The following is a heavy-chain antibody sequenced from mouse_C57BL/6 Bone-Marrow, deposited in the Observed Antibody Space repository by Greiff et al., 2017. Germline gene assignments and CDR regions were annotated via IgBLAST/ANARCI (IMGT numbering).Heavy chain of an antibody. CDR2: FDPSDSYT. J-gene: IGHJ1*03. CDR3: AEWDCDV. V-gene: IGHV1-69*01. CDR1: GYTFTSYW. Sequence: QVQLQQPGAELVMPGASVKLSCKASGYTFTSYWMHWVKQRPRQGLEWIGEFDPSDSYTNYNQKFKSKSTLTVDKASSTAFMQLSILTYEDSAVYYCAEWDCDVWGTGTTVTVSS.